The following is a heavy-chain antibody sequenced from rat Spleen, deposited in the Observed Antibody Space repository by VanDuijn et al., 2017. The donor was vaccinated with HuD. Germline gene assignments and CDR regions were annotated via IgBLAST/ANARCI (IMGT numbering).Heavy chain of an antibody. CDR3: ARHGYGGYSGPFAY. CDR2: ISYYGSTT. Sequence: EVQLVESDGGLVQPGRSLKLSCAASGFTFSDYYMAWVRQAPTKGLELVATISYYGSTTYYGASEKGRFTISRDNAKSTLYLQMDSLRSEDTATYYCARHGYGGYSGPFAYWGQGTLVTVSS. J-gene: IGHJ3*01. D-gene: IGHD1-11*01. CDR1: GFTFSDYY. V-gene: IGHV5-29*01.